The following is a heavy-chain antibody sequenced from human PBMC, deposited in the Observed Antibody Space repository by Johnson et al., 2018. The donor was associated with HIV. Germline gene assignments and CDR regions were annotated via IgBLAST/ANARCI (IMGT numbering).Heavy chain of an antibody. Sequence: VQLVESGGGLVQPGRSLRLSCAASGFTFDDYAMHWVRQAPGKGLEWVSGLSWNSGSIGYADSVKGRFTISRDNAKNSQYLQMTSLRAEDTALYYCAKVRYDSSGYWDREHDAFDIWGQGTMVTVSS. J-gene: IGHJ3*02. V-gene: IGHV3-9*01. CDR1: GFTFDDYA. CDR2: LSWNSGSI. D-gene: IGHD3-22*01. CDR3: AKVRYDSSGYWDREHDAFDI.